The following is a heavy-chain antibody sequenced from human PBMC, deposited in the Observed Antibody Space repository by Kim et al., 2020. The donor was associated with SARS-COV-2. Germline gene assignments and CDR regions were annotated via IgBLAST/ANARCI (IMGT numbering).Heavy chain of an antibody. V-gene: IGHV3-30*02. D-gene: IGHD6-13*01. CDR3: AKDGLAAAGTGDAFDI. Sequence: GKGRLTIARDNSKNTLYLQMNSLRAEDTAVYYCAKDGLAAAGTGDAFDIWGQGTMVTVSS. J-gene: IGHJ3*02.